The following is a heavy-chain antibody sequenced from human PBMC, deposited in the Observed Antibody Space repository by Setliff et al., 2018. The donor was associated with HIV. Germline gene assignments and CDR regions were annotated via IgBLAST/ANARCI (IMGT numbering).Heavy chain of an antibody. CDR1: GGSISGFY. Sequence: SETLSLTCTVSGGSISGFYWSWIRQSAGKGLEWIGRIHTSGDSDFNPSLKSRVTMSVDTSKNQFSLKPSSVSAADTAVYYCARVSKTYWYSIPRDYYHHMDVWGKGTTVTVSS. CDR3: ARVSKTYWYSIPRDYYHHMDV. J-gene: IGHJ6*03. V-gene: IGHV4-4*07. D-gene: IGHD2-8*02. CDR2: IHTSGDS.